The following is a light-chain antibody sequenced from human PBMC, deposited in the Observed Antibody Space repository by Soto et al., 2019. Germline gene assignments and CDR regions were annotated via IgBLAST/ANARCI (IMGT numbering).Light chain of an antibody. CDR1: QSVRNNY. J-gene: IGKJ2*01. V-gene: IGKV3-20*01. CDR3: QQYGSSPYT. CDR2: GAS. Sequence: EILWTQSPGTLSLSPGERATLSCRASQSVRNNYLAWYQQKPGQAPRLLIYGASGRATGIPDRFSGSGSGTDFTLTISRLEPEDFAVYYCQQYGSSPYTFGQGTKLEI.